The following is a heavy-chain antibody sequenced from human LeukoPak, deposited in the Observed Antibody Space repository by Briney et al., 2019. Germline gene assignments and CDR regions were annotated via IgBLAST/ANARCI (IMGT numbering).Heavy chain of an antibody. D-gene: IGHD3-3*01. J-gene: IGHJ4*02. CDR1: GFTFSSYW. CDR3: ASITIFGVVD. CDR2: INSDGSSA. V-gene: IGHV3-74*01. Sequence: GGSLRLSCAASGFTFSSYWMHWVRQAPGKGLVWVSRINSDGSSASYADSVKGRFTISRDNAKNTLYLQMKSLRAEDTAVYYCASITIFGVVDWGQGTLVTVSS.